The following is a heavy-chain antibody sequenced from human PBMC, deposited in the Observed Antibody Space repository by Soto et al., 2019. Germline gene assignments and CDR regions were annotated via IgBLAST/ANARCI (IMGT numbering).Heavy chain of an antibody. CDR2: ISNSGNTD. V-gene: IGHV3-11*04. CDR1: GFIFRDYH. D-gene: IGHD3-22*01. CDR3: AKDHSSGYYFDY. Sequence: PGGSLRLSCAASGFIFRDYHMSWIRQAPGKGLEWVAYISNSGNTDYYADSVKGRFTISRDNAENTLYLQMNSLRAEDTAVYYCAKDHSSGYYFDYWGQGTLVTVSS. J-gene: IGHJ4*02.